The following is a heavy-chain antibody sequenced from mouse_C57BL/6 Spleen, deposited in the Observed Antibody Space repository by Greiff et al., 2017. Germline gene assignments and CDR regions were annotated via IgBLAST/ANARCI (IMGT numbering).Heavy chain of an antibody. V-gene: IGHV1-39*01. CDR3: ASGDYGGSDGPHWYFDV. D-gene: IGHD1-1*01. Sequence: VQLQQPGPELVKPGASVKISCKASGYSFTDYNMNWVKQSNGRSLEWIGVITPNYGTTSYNQKFKGKATLTVAQSSSTAYMQLNSLTSEDSAVYYGASGDYGGSDGPHWYFDVWGTGATVTVSS. CDR1: GYSFTDYN. CDR2: ITPNYGTT. J-gene: IGHJ1*03.